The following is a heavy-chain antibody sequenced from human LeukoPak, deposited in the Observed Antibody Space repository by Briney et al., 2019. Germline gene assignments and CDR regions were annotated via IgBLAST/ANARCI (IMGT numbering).Heavy chain of an antibody. J-gene: IGHJ1*01. CDR2: INPSGGST. CDR1: GYTFTSCY. CDR3: ARDGGSYAEGHAEYFQH. V-gene: IGHV1-46*01. D-gene: IGHD1-26*01. Sequence: ASVKVSCKASGYTFTSCYMHWVRQAPGQGLEWMGIINPSGGSTSYAQKFQGRVTMTRDMSTSTVYMELSSLRSEDTAVYYCARDGGSYAEGHAEYFQHWGQGTLVTVSS.